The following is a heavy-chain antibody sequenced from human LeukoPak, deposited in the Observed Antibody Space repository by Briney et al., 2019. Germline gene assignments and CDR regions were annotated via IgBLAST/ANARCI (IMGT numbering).Heavy chain of an antibody. Sequence: GGSLRLSCAASGLTISTYAMSWVRQAPGKGLEWVSGISGSGGSTYYADSVKGRFTISRDNSKNTLYVQMNSLRGEDTAVYYCAKEQQLGRPFDYWGQGTLVTVSS. J-gene: IGHJ4*02. V-gene: IGHV3-23*01. D-gene: IGHD6-6*01. CDR1: GLTISTYA. CDR3: AKEQQLGRPFDY. CDR2: ISGSGGST.